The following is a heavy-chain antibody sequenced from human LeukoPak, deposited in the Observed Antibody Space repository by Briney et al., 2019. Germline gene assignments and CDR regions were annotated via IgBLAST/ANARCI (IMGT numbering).Heavy chain of an antibody. Sequence: GGSLRLACAASGFTFSSYSMNWVRQAPGKGLEGVSYISSSRSTIYYADSVKGRFTISRDNAKNSLYLQMNSLRAEDTAVYYCARDLTSYYYDSSGYYYGPDYWGQGTLVTVSS. D-gene: IGHD3-22*01. CDR2: ISSSRSTI. CDR3: ARDLTSYYYDSSGYYYGPDY. J-gene: IGHJ4*02. V-gene: IGHV3-48*04. CDR1: GFTFSSYS.